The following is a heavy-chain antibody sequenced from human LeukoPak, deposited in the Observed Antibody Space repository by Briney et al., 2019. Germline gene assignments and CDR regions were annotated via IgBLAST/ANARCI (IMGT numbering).Heavy chain of an antibody. J-gene: IGHJ6*02. D-gene: IGHD3-22*01. CDR3: ARDLSRRLIDYGIDV. CDR2: IWNDGSKI. CDR1: GFTFSSYG. V-gene: IGHV3-33*01. Sequence: GGSLRLSCTPSGFTFSSYGMHWVRQAPGRGLEWVAVIWNDGSKIFYGGSVKGRFTISRDNSKNTLYLQMNSLRAEDTAVYYCARDLSRRLIDYGIDVWGQGTTVTVSS.